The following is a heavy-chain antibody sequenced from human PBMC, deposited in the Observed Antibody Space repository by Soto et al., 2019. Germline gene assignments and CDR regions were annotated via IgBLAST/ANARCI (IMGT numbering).Heavy chain of an antibody. J-gene: IGHJ4*02. D-gene: IGHD2-2*01. V-gene: IGHV3-23*01. CDR3: ARGVFCSSTSCPYFDY. CDR1: GFTFSSYA. CDR2: ISGSGGST. Sequence: PGGSLRLSCAASGFTFSSYAMSWVRQAPGKGLEWVSAISGSGGSTYYADSVKGRFTISRDNSKNTLYLQMNSLRAEDTAVYYCARGVFCSSTSCPYFDYGGQGTLVTVSS.